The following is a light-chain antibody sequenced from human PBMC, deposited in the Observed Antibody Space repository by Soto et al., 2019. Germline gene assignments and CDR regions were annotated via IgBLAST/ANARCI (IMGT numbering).Light chain of an antibody. CDR1: QTVRNNY. CDR2: DAS. Sequence: EVVLTQSPGTLSLSPGERATLSFRASQTVRNNYLAWYQQKPGQAPRLLIYDASGRAAGIPDRFSGSGSGTDFTLSISSLEPEDFAVYYCQQRANWPLTFAGGTNVDIK. CDR3: QQRANWPLT. J-gene: IGKJ4*01. V-gene: IGKV3D-20*02.